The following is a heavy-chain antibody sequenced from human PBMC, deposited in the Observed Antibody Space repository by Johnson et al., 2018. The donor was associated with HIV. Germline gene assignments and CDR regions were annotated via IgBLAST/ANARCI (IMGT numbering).Heavy chain of an antibody. CDR3: ARETRGSSWFDAFDI. V-gene: IGHV3-30*04. Sequence: QLVESGGGVVQPGRSLRLSCAASGFTFSSYAMPWVRQAPGKGLEWVAVISYDGSNKYYADSVKGRFTISRDNAKNSLYLQMNSLRAEDTAVYYCARETRGSSWFDAFDIWGQGTMVTVSS. J-gene: IGHJ3*02. D-gene: IGHD6-13*01. CDR1: GFTFSSYA. CDR2: ISYDGSNK.